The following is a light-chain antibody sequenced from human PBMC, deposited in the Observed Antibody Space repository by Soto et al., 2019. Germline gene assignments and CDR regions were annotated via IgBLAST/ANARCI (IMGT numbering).Light chain of an antibody. CDR1: QSISSW. CDR3: QFSGFT. CDR2: KAS. J-gene: IGKJ3*01. Sequence: DIQMPQSPSTLSASVGDRVTITCRASQSISSWLAWYQQKPGKAPKLLIYKASSLESGVPSRFSGSVSGTEFTLPISSLQPDDFATDYCQFSGFTFGPGTKVDIK. V-gene: IGKV1-5*03.